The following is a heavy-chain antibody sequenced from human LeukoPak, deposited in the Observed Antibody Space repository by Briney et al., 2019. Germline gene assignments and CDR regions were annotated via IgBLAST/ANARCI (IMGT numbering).Heavy chain of an antibody. Sequence: SVKVSCKASGGTFSSYTISWVRQAPGQGLEWMGRIIPILGIANYAQKFQGRVTITADKSTSTAYMELSSLRSEDTAVYYCVYNWNDDYFDYWGQGTLVTVSS. CDR2: IIPILGIA. J-gene: IGHJ4*02. D-gene: IGHD1-20*01. V-gene: IGHV1-69*02. CDR1: GGTFSSYT. CDR3: VYNWNDDYFDY.